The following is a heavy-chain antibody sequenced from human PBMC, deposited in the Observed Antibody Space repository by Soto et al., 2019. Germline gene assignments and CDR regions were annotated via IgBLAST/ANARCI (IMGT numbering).Heavy chain of an antibody. V-gene: IGHV1-18*01. Sequence: ASVKVSCKASGYTFTSYGISWVRQAPGQGLEWMGWISAYNGNTNYAQKLQGRVTMTTDTSTSTAYMELRSLRSDDTAVYYCARGYCSGGSCYYNWFAPWGQGTLVTVSS. J-gene: IGHJ5*02. CDR3: ARGYCSGGSCYYNWFAP. CDR2: ISAYNGNT. CDR1: GYTFTSYG. D-gene: IGHD2-15*01.